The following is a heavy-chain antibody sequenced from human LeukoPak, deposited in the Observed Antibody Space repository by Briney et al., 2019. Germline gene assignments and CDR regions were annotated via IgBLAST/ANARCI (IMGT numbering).Heavy chain of an antibody. CDR3: AREGLNMVRGVIPKEAWGWFDP. D-gene: IGHD3-10*01. CDR2: IYYSGST. J-gene: IGHJ5*02. CDR1: GASISSGSYY. V-gene: IGHV4-61*02. Sequence: IPSQTLSLTCTVSGASISSGSYYWSWIRQPAGKGLEWIGSIYYSGSTYYNPSLKSRVTISVDTSTNQFSLKLNSVTAADTAVYYCAREGLNMVRGVIPKEAWGWFDPWGQGTLVTVSS.